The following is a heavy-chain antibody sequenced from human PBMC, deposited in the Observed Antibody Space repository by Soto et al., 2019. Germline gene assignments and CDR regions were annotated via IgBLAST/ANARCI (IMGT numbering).Heavy chain of an antibody. Sequence: ASVKVSCKASGYTFTSYGISWVRQAPGQGLEWMGWISAYNGNTNYAQKLQGRVTMTTDTSTSTAYMELRSLRSDDTAVYYCARVMEQWLREWFDPWGLGTLVTVSS. J-gene: IGHJ5*02. CDR3: ARVMEQWLREWFDP. D-gene: IGHD6-19*01. CDR2: ISAYNGNT. V-gene: IGHV1-18*01. CDR1: GYTFTSYG.